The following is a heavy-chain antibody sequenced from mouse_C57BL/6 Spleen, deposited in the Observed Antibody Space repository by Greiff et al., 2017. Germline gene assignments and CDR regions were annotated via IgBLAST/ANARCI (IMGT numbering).Heavy chain of an antibody. CDR1: GYTFTDYN. D-gene: IGHD2-3*01. CDR2: INPNNGGT. Sequence: EVQLQQSGPELVKPGASVKIPCKASGYTFTDYNMDWVKQSHGKSLEWIGDINPNNGGTIYNQKFKGKATLTVDKSYSTAYMELRSLTSEDTAVYYGVKTPDGYYGYFDVWGTGTTVTVSS. J-gene: IGHJ1*03. V-gene: IGHV1-18*01. CDR3: VKTPDGYYGYFDV.